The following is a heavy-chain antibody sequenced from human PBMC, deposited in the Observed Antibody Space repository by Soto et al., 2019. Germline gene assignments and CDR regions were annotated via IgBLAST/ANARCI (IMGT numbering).Heavy chain of an antibody. Sequence: GESLKISCKGSGYSFTSYWIGWVRQMPGKGLEWMGIIYPGDSDTRYSPSFQGQVTISADKSISTAYLQWSSLKASDTAMYYCARSFPYGSGFGELFAAFDIWGQGTMVTVSS. V-gene: IGHV5-51*01. J-gene: IGHJ3*02. CDR1: GYSFTSYW. CDR2: IYPGDSDT. CDR3: ARSFPYGSGFGELFAAFDI. D-gene: IGHD3-10*01.